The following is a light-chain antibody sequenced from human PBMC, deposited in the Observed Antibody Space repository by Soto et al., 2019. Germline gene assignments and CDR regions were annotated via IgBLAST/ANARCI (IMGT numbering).Light chain of an antibody. V-gene: IGKV1-8*01. J-gene: IGKJ2*01. CDR1: QDISNY. Sequence: AIQMTQSPSSFSASTGDRVTISCPATQDISNYLAWYQQKPGKAPKLLIYRASVLESGVPSRFIGGGSGTNFSFIINHLHSEDLVTYYCQKYNSFPQTFGQGTKLEIK. CDR2: RAS. CDR3: QKYNSFPQT.